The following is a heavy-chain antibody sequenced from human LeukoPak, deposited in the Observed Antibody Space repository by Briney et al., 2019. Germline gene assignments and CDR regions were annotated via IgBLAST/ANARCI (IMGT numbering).Heavy chain of an antibody. CDR2: IYYSGST. CDR3: ARDFKRSVVPGSYYYYYYMDV. J-gene: IGHJ6*03. D-gene: IGHD2-21*01. Sequence: SETLSLTCTVSGGSISSYYWSWIRQPPGKGLEWIGYIYYSGSTNYNPSLKSRVTISVDTSKNQFSLKLSSVTAADTAVYYCARDFKRSVVPGSYYYYYYMDVWGKGTTVTISS. V-gene: IGHV4-59*01. CDR1: GGSISSYY.